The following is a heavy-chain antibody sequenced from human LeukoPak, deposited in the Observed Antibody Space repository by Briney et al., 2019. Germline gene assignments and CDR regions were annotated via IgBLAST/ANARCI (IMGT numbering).Heavy chain of an antibody. D-gene: IGHD6-13*01. J-gene: IGHJ4*02. Sequence: ASVKVSCKASGYTYTSYDINWVRQATGQGLEWMGWMNPNSGNTGYAQKFQGRVTMTRNTSISTAYMELSSLRSEDTAVYYCARELVGNPIDYWGQGTLVSVSS. CDR1: GYTYTSYD. CDR2: MNPNSGNT. CDR3: ARELVGNPIDY. V-gene: IGHV1-8*01.